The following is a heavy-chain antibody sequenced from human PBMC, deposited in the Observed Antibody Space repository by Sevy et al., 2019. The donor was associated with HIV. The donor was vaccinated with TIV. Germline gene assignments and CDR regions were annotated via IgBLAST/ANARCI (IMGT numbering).Heavy chain of an antibody. D-gene: IGHD2-2*01. CDR3: ARVGFVVVPAATTPYYYYGMDV. CDR2: MNPNSGNT. Sequence: ASVKVSCKASGYTFTSYDINWVRQATGQGLEWMGWMNPNSGNTGYAQKFQGRVTMTRNTSISTAYMELSSLRSEDTAVYYCARVGFVVVPAATTPYYYYGMDVWGQGTTVTVSS. CDR1: GYTFTSYD. V-gene: IGHV1-8*01. J-gene: IGHJ6*02.